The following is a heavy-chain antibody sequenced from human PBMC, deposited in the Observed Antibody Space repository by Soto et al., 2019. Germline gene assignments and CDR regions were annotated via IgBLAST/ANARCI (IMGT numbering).Heavy chain of an antibody. J-gene: IGHJ3*01. CDR1: VDSISSPKC. CDR2: LLHGGTT. V-gene: IGHV4-4*02. Sequence: QVQLQESGPGLVKPSGTLSLTCAVSVDSISSPKCWTWLRQPPGKGLEWIGDLLHGGTTNYNPSLKSRVTLSVDTSQNQFSLNLTSVTAADTAIYYCAYSTGWYRHDVWGQGTSVTVSS. D-gene: IGHD6-19*01. CDR3: AYSTGWYRHDV.